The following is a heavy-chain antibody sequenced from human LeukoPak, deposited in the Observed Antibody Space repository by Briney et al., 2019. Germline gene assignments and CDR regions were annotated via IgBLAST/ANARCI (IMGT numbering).Heavy chain of an antibody. CDR1: GFTFSSYG. CDR3: AKARGYSSSWYDY. J-gene: IGHJ4*02. V-gene: IGHV3-30*18. Sequence: GGSLRLSCAASGFTFSSYGMHWVRQAPGKGLEWVAVISYDGSNKYYADSVKGRFTISRDNSKNTLYLQMNSLRAEDTAMYYCAKARGYSSSWYDYWGQGTLVTVSS. D-gene: IGHD6-13*01. CDR2: ISYDGSNK.